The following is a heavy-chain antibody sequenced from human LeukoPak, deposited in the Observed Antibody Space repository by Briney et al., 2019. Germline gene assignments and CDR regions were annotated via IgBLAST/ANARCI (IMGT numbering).Heavy chain of an antibody. D-gene: IGHD2-2*01. Sequence: SETLSLTCTVSGGSISSSSYYWGWLRQPPGKGLEWIGSIYYSGSTYYNPSLKSRVTISVDTSKNQFSLKLSSVTAADTAVYYCARLSPGVGVVVPAAIDYWGQGTLVTVSS. CDR2: IYYSGST. CDR1: GGSISSSSYY. CDR3: ARLSPGVGVVVPAAIDY. J-gene: IGHJ4*02. V-gene: IGHV4-39*07.